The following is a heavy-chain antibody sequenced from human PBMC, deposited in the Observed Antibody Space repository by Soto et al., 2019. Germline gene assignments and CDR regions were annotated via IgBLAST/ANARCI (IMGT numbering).Heavy chain of an antibody. Sequence: QVQLVQSAGEVKKPGASAIVSCQASGYTFRNYIIAWLRQAPGQGLEWMGCISPYNGNTNYARQFRGRVTLTTDTYTSTAYLERRKLVSDDAATYYCARYCAGNDCYSMHYYAMDVCGQGTTVSVSS. CDR3: ARYCAGNDCYSMHYYAMDV. CDR1: GYTFRNYI. J-gene: IGHJ6*02. V-gene: IGHV1-18*01. CDR2: ISPYNGNT. D-gene: IGHD2-21*02.